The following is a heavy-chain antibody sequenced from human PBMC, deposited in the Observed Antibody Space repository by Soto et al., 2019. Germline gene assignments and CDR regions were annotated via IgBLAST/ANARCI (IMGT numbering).Heavy chain of an antibody. D-gene: IGHD1-1*01. CDR1: GDSFTKYT. J-gene: IGHJ4*02. Sequence: QVQVVQSGAEVKKPGSSVRVSYKASGDSFTKYTVNWVRQAPRQGLEWMGGIIPRFGTTNYAPTLQDRVTITADASMNTVYMALSSLRSDDTALYYCARGRGLYNSGRSQLDSWGQGTLVTVSS. CDR3: ARGRGLYNSGRSQLDS. V-gene: IGHV1-69*01. CDR2: IIPRFGTT.